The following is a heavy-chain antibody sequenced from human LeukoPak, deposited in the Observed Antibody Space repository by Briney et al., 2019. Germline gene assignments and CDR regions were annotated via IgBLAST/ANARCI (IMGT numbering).Heavy chain of an antibody. D-gene: IGHD3-22*01. CDR3: TRLNSYSSGYSY. Sequence: GGSLSLSCAPSGFTFSGSAMHWVRQPSARGLEWVGRIRSKANRYVPAYAASVKGRFTISRDDSKNTAYLQMNSLKTEDTAVYYCTRLNSYSSGYSYWGQGTLVTVSS. CDR1: GFTFSGSA. V-gene: IGHV3-73*01. J-gene: IGHJ4*02. CDR2: IRSKANRYVP.